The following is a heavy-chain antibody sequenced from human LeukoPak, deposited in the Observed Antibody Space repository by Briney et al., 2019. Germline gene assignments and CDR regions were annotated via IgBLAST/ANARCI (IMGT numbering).Heavy chain of an antibody. CDR2: IISIFGTA. D-gene: IGHD3-22*01. CDR1: GGTFSSYA. Sequence: ASVKVSCKASGGTFSSYAISWVRQAPGQGLEWMGGIISIFGTANYAQKFQGRVTITTDESTSTAYMELSSLRSEDTAVYYCARSYESESDSSGYYYGLPRYWGQGTLVTVSS. CDR3: ARSYESESDSSGYYYGLPRY. V-gene: IGHV1-69*05. J-gene: IGHJ4*02.